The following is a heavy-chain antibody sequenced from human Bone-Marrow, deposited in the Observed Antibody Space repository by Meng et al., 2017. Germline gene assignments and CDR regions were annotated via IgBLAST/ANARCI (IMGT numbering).Heavy chain of an antibody. J-gene: IGHJ5*02. CDR1: GGSISSGGYS. D-gene: IGHD3-22*01. CDR2: IYHGGST. Sequence: QLQLQESGSGLVKPSQTLSLTCAVSGGSISSGGYSWSWIRQPPGKGLEWIGYIYHGGSTYYTPSLKSRVTISVDTSKNQLSLKLSSMTAADTAVYYCARYVFDSSSLYSNWFDPWGQGTLVTVSS. V-gene: IGHV4-30-2*05. CDR3: ARYVFDSSSLYSNWFDP.